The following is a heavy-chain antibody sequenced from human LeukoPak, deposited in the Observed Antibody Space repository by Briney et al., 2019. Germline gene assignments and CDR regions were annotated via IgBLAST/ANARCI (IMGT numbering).Heavy chain of an antibody. V-gene: IGHV7-4-1*02. J-gene: IGHJ6*02. CDR1: GCTFSKYG. CDR2: INTDTGNP. CDR3: ARTGIYGDPPYYYYGMDV. D-gene: IGHD4-17*01. Sequence: ASVKVSCKASGCTFSKYGMNWVRQAPGQGLEWMGWINTDTGNPTYAQGFTGRFVFSLDTSVSTAYLQISSLKAEDTAVYYCARTGIYGDPPYYYYGMDVWGQGTTVTVSS.